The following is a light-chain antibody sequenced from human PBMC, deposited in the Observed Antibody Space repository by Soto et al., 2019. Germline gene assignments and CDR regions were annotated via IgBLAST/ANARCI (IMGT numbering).Light chain of an antibody. CDR2: LVS. CDR3: MHALLTPDT. CDR1: QSLLDSNGYTY. J-gene: IGKJ2*01. Sequence: DIVMTQSPLSLSVSPGEPASISCRSSQSLLDSNGYTYLDWFLQKPGQSPQLLISLVSNRASGVPDRFSGSGSCSGFTLNINSVEADDVGIYYGMHALLTPDTFGHRTKLEIK. V-gene: IGKV2-28*01.